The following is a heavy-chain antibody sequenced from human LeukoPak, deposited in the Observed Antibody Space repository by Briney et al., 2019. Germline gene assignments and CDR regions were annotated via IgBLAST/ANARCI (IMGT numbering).Heavy chain of an antibody. V-gene: IGHV3-30*18. D-gene: IGHD3-10*01. Sequence: GGSLRLSCAASGFTFSSYGMHWVRQAPGKGLEWVAVISYDGSNKYYADSVKGRFTISIDNSKNTLYLQMNSLRAEDTAVYYCAKDPYGSGRGGWFDPWGQGTLVTVSS. CDR2: ISYDGSNK. J-gene: IGHJ5*02. CDR3: AKDPYGSGRGGWFDP. CDR1: GFTFSSYG.